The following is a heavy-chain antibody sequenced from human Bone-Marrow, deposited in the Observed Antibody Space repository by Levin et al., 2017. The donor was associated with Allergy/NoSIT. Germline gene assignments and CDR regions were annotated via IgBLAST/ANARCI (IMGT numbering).Heavy chain of an antibody. J-gene: IGHJ4*02. CDR2: ISSSGSEI. D-gene: IGHD3-3*01. CDR3: MGYYDYWSGYSQDY. V-gene: IGHV3-11*01. Sequence: PGGSLRLSCEASGFTFSDCNMGWIRQAPGKGLEWISYISSSGSEIYYADSVKGRFTISRDNAKNSLYLQLNRLRAEDTAVYYCMGYYDYWSGYSQDYWGQGTLVAVSS. CDR1: GFTFSDCN.